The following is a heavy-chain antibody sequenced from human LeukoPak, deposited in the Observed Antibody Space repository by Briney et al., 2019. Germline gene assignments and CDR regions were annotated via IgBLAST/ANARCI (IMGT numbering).Heavy chain of an antibody. Sequence: GGSLRLSCAASGFTFRNYAMSWVRQAPGKGLEWVSSISSSTTYIYYADSVKGRFTISRDNVKNSLSLQMNSLRAEDTAVYYCARVDNYGGNPPDYWGQGTLVTVSS. CDR1: GFTFRNYA. V-gene: IGHV3-21*01. CDR2: ISSSTTYI. CDR3: ARVDNYGGNPPDY. J-gene: IGHJ4*02. D-gene: IGHD4-23*01.